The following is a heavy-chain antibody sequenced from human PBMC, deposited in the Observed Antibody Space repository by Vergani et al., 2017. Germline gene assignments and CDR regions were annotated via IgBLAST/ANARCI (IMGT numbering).Heavy chain of an antibody. Sequence: QVQLQESGPGLVKPSQTLSLTCTVSGGSISRGGYYWSWIRQPPGKGLKWIGYIYYSGSTYYNPSLKSRVTISVDTSKNQFSLKLSSVTAADTAVYYCARILIVVVPAATHWYFDLWGRGSLVTVYS. CDR2: IYYSGST. J-gene: IGHJ2*01. CDR3: ARILIVVVPAATHWYFDL. CDR1: GGSISRGGYY. V-gene: IGHV4-31*03. D-gene: IGHD2-2*01.